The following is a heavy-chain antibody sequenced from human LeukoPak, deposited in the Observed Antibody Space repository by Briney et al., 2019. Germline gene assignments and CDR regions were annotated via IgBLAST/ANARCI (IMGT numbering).Heavy chain of an antibody. CDR2: ISGSGGST. CDR3: AKDPARDIVVVPAAMRERNWFDP. V-gene: IGHV3-23*01. Sequence: GGTLRLFCAASGFTFSSYAMSWARQAPGKGLEGVSAISGSGGSTYYADSVKGRFTISRDNSTNTLYLQMNSLRAEDTAVYYCAKDPARDIVVVPAAMRERNWFDPWGQGTLVTVSS. J-gene: IGHJ5*02. CDR1: GFTFSSYA. D-gene: IGHD2-2*01.